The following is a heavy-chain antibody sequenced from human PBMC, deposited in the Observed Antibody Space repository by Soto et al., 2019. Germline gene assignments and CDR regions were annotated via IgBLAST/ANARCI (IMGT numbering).Heavy chain of an antibody. J-gene: IGHJ5*02. V-gene: IGHV4-34*01. Sequence: QVQLQQWGAGLLKPSETLSLTCAVYGGSFSGYYWSWIRQPPGKGLEWIGEINHSGSTNYNPSLKSRVTISVDTSKNQFSLKLRSVTAADTAVYYCARGDIMATMSYWFEPWGQGNLVTVSS. D-gene: IGHD5-12*01. CDR1: GGSFSGYY. CDR2: INHSGST. CDR3: ARGDIMATMSYWFEP.